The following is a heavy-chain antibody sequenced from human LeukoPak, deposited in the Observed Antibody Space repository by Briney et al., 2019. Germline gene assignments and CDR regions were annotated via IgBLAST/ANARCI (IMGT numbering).Heavy chain of an antibody. CDR2: IYYSGST. CDR1: GGSISSSSYY. Sequence: PETLSLTCTVSGGSISSSSYYWGWIRQPPGKGLEWIGSIYYSGSTYYNPSLKSRVTISVDTSKNQFSLKLSSVTAADTAVYYCARQSIGGVTVRRYFDLWGRGTLVTVSS. V-gene: IGHV4-39*07. D-gene: IGHD3-16*02. J-gene: IGHJ2*01. CDR3: ARQSIGGVTVRRYFDL.